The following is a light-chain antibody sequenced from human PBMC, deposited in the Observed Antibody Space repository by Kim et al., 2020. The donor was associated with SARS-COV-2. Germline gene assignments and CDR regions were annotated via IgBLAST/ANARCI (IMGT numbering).Light chain of an antibody. Sequence: DIQMTQSPSTLSASVGDRVTITCRASQTLSGRLAWYQQKPGKAPKLLIFDASTLESGVPSRFRGSGSGTDFILTISSLQPDDSATYYCQHPKTFGQGTKVYIK. CDR2: DAS. CDR1: QTLSGR. J-gene: IGKJ1*01. CDR3: QHPKT. V-gene: IGKV1-5*01.